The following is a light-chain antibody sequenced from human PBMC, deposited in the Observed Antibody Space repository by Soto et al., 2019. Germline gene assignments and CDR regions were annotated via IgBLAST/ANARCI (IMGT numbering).Light chain of an antibody. CDR1: RSDIGDSNF. Sequence: QSALTQPASVSGSPGQSVTISCTGPRSDIGDSNFISWYQQYSDKAPKLIIFEASKRPSGVSNRFSGSKSGSTASLTISGLQAEDEADYYCCSNADSSTYVFGTGTKVTVL. V-gene: IGLV2-23*01. CDR2: EAS. CDR3: CSNADSSTYV. J-gene: IGLJ1*01.